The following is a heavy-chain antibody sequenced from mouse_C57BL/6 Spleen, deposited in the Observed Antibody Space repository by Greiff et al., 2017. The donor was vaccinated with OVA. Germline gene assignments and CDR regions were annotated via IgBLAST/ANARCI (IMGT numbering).Heavy chain of an antibody. Sequence: EVKLMESGGDLVKPGGSLKLSCAASGFTFSSYGMSWVRPTPDKRLEWVATISSGGSYTYSPDSVTGRFTISRDNAKNTLYLQMSSVKAEDTAMYYCARPFAYWGQGTLVTVSA. J-gene: IGHJ3*01. V-gene: IGHV5-6*01. CDR2: ISSGGSYT. CDR3: ARPFAY. CDR1: GFTFSSYG.